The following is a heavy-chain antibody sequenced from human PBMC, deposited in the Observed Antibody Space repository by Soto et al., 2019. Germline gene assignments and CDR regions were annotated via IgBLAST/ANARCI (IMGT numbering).Heavy chain of an antibody. J-gene: IGHJ6*03. Sequence: VQLVQSGAEVKKPGASVTVSCKGSGYRFRDYYLHWVRQAPGQGPEWMGWMNPNSGDTKYAQKFKGRVTMTRDTSVRTAFMELNWLKSDDTAVYYCARESGGATATLDYYYFYMDVWGIGTTVTVSS. CDR2: MNPNSGDT. D-gene: IGHD5-12*01. V-gene: IGHV1-2*02. CDR1: GYRFRDYY. CDR3: ARESGGATATLDYYYFYMDV.